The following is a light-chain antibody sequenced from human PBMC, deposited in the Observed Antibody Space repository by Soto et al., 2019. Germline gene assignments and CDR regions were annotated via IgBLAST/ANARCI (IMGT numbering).Light chain of an antibody. V-gene: IGLV2-14*03. CDR2: NVS. J-gene: IGLJ2*01. CDR3: CSYTRSDTLV. CDR1: SSDVGRYNY. Sequence: QSALTQPASVSGSPGQSITISCTGTSSDVGRYNYVSWYQQHPGKAPKLMIYNVSNRPSGVSSRFSGSKSGNTASLTISGLQAEDEADYYCCSYTRSDTLVFGGGTKVTVL.